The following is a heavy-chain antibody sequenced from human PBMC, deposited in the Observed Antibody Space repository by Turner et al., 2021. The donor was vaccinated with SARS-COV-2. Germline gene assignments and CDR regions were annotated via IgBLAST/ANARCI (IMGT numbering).Heavy chain of an antibody. J-gene: IGHJ4*02. Sequence: QVQLVASGGGVVQPGRSLRLSCAGSGFTFSSYGIHWVRQAPGKGLEWVAVISYDGSNKYYADSVKGRFTISRDNSKNTLYLQMNSLRAEDTAVYYCAKVFFSYGYYAVYFDYWGQGTLVTVSS. CDR2: ISYDGSNK. V-gene: IGHV3-30*18. CDR1: GFTFSSYG. D-gene: IGHD5-18*01. CDR3: AKVFFSYGYYAVYFDY.